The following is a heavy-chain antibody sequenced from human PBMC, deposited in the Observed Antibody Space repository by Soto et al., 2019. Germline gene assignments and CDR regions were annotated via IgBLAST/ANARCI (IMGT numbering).Heavy chain of an antibody. CDR1: GGTFSSYA. D-gene: IGHD6-6*01. J-gene: IGHJ4*02. V-gene: IGHV1-69*13. CDR2: IIPIFGTA. Sequence: SVKVSCKASGGTFSSYAISWVRQAPGQGLEWMGGIIPIFGTANYAQKFQGRVTITADESTSTAYMELSSLGSEDTAVYYCARGPSIAARPPYFDYWGQGTLVTVSS. CDR3: ARGPSIAARPPYFDY.